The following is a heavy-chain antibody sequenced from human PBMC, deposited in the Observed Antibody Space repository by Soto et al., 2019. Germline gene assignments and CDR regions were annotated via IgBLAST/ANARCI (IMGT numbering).Heavy chain of an antibody. D-gene: IGHD2-15*01. J-gene: IGHJ4*01. V-gene: IGHV1-46*03. CDR2: INPSGGTT. CDR1: GYTFTSYY. CDR3: VRVYCSCGGCYSIYY. Sequence: QVQLVQSGAEVKKPGASVKVSCKASGYTFTSYYMHWVRQAPGQGLEWMGIINPSGGTTSYAQKFPGRVAVAKDTSPSTAYMEQSRLRSEDTALYCSVRVYCSCGGCYSIYYWGQGTPVTVSS.